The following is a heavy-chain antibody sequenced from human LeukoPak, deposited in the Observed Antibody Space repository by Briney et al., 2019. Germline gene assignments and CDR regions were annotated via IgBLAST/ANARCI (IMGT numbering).Heavy chain of an antibody. CDR2: INPSGGST. Sequence: GASVKVSCKASGYTFTSYYMHWVRQAPGQGLEWRGGINPSGGSTSYAQKFQGRVTMTRNTSISTAYMELSSLRSEDTAVYYCARGRGYSKIDDAFDIWGQGTMVTVSS. V-gene: IGHV1-46*01. D-gene: IGHD5-18*01. J-gene: IGHJ3*02. CDR1: GYTFTSYY. CDR3: ARGRGYSKIDDAFDI.